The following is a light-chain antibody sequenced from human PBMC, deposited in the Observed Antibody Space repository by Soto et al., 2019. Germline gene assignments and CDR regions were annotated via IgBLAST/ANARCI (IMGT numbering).Light chain of an antibody. J-gene: IGLJ1*01. CDR3: CSHAGSYTYV. V-gene: IGLV2-11*01. CDR2: DVT. Sequence: QSALTQPRSVSGSPGQSLTISCTGTSRDVGGYNYVSWYQQYPGKVPKLMIYDVTTRPSGVPDRFSGSKSGNTASLTISGLQAEDEADYYCCSHAGSYTYVFGTGTKVTVL. CDR1: SRDVGGYNY.